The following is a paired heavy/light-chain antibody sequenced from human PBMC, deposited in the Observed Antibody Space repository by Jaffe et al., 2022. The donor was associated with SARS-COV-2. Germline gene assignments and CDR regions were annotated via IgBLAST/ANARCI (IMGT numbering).Light chain of an antibody. V-gene: IGLV2-23*03. CDR2: EGS. J-gene: IGLJ3*02. Sequence: QSALTQPASVSGSPGQSITISCTGTTSDFGSYNLVSWYQQHPGKAPKLIIYEGSERPSGVSNRFSGSKSGNTASLTISGLQAEDDADYYCCSYVGSTTFVFGGGTKLTVL. CDR3: CSYVGSTTFV. CDR1: TSDFGSYNL.
Heavy chain of an antibody. CDR3: TRMPLGYCSADSCHSYSFDY. CDR1: GFTFGDYA. CDR2: IRSQAYGGTP. V-gene: IGHV3-49*05. J-gene: IGHJ4*02. D-gene: IGHD2-15*01. Sequence: EVQLVESGGGMLKPGRSLRLSCTTSGFTFGDYAMSWFRQAPGKGLEWVGFIRSQAYGGTPEYAASVKGRFTISRDDSKSIAYLQMNSLKTEDTAVYYCTRMPLGYCSADSCHSYSFDYWGQGTLVTVSS.